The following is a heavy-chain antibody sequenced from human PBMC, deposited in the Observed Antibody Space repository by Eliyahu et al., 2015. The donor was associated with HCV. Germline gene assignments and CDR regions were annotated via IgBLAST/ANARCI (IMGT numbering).Heavy chain of an antibody. Sequence: QVQLQESGPGLVKPSETLSLTCTVXGGSISSYYWSWIRQPPGKGLEWXGYIXYXGXXNSNPSLKXRVTISLXPSKNQFSLKLSSVTAADTAVYYCASGGGGIAVAGTGGWFDPWGQGTLVTVSS. CDR3: ASGGGGIAVAGTGGWFDP. CDR2: IXYXGXX. J-gene: IGHJ5*02. CDR1: GGSISSYY. D-gene: IGHD6-19*01. V-gene: IGHV4-59*01.